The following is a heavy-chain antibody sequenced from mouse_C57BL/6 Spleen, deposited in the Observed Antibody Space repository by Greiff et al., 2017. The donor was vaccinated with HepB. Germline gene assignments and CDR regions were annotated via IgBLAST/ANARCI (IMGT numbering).Heavy chain of an antibody. D-gene: IGHD1-1*01. V-gene: IGHV10-1*01. Sequence: EVQLVESGGGLVQPKGSLKLSCAASGFSFNTYAMNWVRQAPGKGLEWVARIRSKSNNYATYYADSVKDRFTISRDDSESMLYLQMNNLKTEDTAMYYCVYYGSSSWFAYWGQGTLVTVSA. J-gene: IGHJ3*01. CDR3: VYYGSSSWFAY. CDR1: GFSFNTYA. CDR2: IRSKSNNYAT.